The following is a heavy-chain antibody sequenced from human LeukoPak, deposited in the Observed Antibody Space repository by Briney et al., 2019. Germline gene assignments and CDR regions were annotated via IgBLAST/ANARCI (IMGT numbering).Heavy chain of an antibody. D-gene: IGHD3-22*01. J-gene: IGHJ4*02. V-gene: IGHV5-51*01. Sequence: GESLKISCMGSGYSFTSYWIGWVRQMPGKGLEWMGIIYPGDSDTRYSPSFQGQVTISADKSISTAYLQWSSLKASDTAMYYCAGHWYYDSSGYLFDYWGQGTLVTVSS. CDR2: IYPGDSDT. CDR1: GYSFTSYW. CDR3: AGHWYYDSSGYLFDY.